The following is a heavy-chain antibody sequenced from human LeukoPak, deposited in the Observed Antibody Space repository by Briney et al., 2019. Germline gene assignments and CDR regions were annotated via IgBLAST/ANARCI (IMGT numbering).Heavy chain of an antibody. J-gene: IGHJ5*02. Sequence: GGSLRLSCAASGFTFSSYSMNWVRQAPGKGLVWVSRINSDGSTTNYADSVKGRFTISRDNAKNSLYLQMNSLRAEDTAVYYCARIYDSLSWGQGTLVTVSS. CDR1: GFTFSSYS. V-gene: IGHV3-74*01. CDR2: INSDGSTT. D-gene: IGHD3-22*01. CDR3: ARIYDSLS.